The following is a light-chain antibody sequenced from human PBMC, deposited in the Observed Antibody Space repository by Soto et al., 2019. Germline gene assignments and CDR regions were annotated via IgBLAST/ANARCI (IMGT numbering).Light chain of an antibody. Sequence: VVLTQTPLSSPVTLGQPASISCRSSQSLLHRAGTTYLNCLHQMPGQPPRLLIYKVSNRFSGVPDRFSGSGAGTDFTLKISRVEAADVGIYYCMQATQYKPYTFGQGNKLEIK. CDR2: KVS. CDR3: MQATQYKPYT. J-gene: IGKJ2*01. V-gene: IGKV2-24*01. CDR1: QSLLHRAGTTY.